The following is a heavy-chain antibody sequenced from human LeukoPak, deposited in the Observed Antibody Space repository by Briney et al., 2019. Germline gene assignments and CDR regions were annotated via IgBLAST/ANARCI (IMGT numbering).Heavy chain of an antibody. CDR3: ARDDWSIAAAVTDY. Sequence: SETLSLTCTVSGGSISSTTYYWGWIRQPPGKGLEWIGSIYYSGSTYYSPSLKSRVTISVNTSKKQFSLKLSSVTAADTAVYYCARDDWSIAAAVTDYWGQGTLVTVSS. D-gene: IGHD6-13*01. CDR2: IYYSGST. CDR1: GGSISSTTYY. V-gene: IGHV4-39*07. J-gene: IGHJ4*02.